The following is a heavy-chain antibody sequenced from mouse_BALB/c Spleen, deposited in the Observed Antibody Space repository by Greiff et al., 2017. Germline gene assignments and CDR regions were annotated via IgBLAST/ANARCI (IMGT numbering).Heavy chain of an antibody. CDR3: ARHDYRYAMDY. D-gene: IGHD2-14*01. CDR1: GFTFSSYG. CDR2: ISSGGSYT. J-gene: IGHJ4*01. Sequence: EVQLVESGGDLVKPGGSLKLSCAASGFTFSSYGMSWVRQTPDKRLEWVATISSGGSYTYYPDSVKGRFTISRDNAKNTLYLQMSSLKSEDTAMYYCARHDYRYAMDYWGQGTSVTVSS. V-gene: IGHV5-6*01.